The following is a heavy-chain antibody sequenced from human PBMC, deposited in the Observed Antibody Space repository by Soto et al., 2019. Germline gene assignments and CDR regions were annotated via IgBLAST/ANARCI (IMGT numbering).Heavy chain of an antibody. CDR1: GGSFSGYY. D-gene: IGHD2-21*02. Sequence: SETLSLTCAVYGGSFSGYYWSWIRQPPGKGLEWIGEINHSGSTNYNPSLKSRVTISVDTSKNQFSLKLSSVTAADTAVYYCARGERGGNSVYWFDPWGQGTLVTVSS. V-gene: IGHV4-34*01. CDR2: INHSGST. CDR3: ARGERGGNSVYWFDP. J-gene: IGHJ5*02.